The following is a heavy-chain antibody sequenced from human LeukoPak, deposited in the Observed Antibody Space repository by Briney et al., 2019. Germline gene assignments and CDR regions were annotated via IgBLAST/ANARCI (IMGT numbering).Heavy chain of an antibody. CDR2: INSDGSGT. V-gene: IGHV3-74*01. Sequence: GGSLRLSCAASGFTFSIYWMHWVRQGPGKGLVWVSRINSDGSGTTYADSVKGRFTISRDNTKNTLYLQMNSPRAEDTAVYYCARGGQNGALDVWGQGTMVTVSS. CDR1: GFTFSIYW. J-gene: IGHJ3*01. D-gene: IGHD2-8*01. CDR3: ARGGQNGALDV.